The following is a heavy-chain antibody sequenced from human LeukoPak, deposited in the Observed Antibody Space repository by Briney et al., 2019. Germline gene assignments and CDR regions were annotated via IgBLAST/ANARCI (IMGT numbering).Heavy chain of an antibody. V-gene: IGHV1-2*02. Sequence: GASVKASCKASGYTFTGYYMHWVRQAPGQGLEWMGWINPNSGGTNYAQKFQGRVTMTRDTSISTAYMELSRLRSDDTAVYYCARGSYSSSWYRVDYWGQGTLVTVSS. J-gene: IGHJ4*02. CDR2: INPNSGGT. D-gene: IGHD6-13*01. CDR3: ARGSYSSSWYRVDY. CDR1: GYTFTGYY.